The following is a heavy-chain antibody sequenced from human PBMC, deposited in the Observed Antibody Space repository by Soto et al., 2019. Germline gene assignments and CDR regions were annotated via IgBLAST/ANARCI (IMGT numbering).Heavy chain of an antibody. V-gene: IGHV3-23*01. CDR1: GFTFSSYA. CDR3: AKRGLAVAGPYYSDF. Sequence: EVHLLESGGGLVQPGGSLRLSCAASGFTFSSYAMSWVRQAPGKGLEWVSAISGSGDTTYYADSVKGRFSISRDNSNNAPYLQVNSLRADDTAVYFCAKRGLAVAGPYYSDFWGQGTLVTVSS. CDR2: ISGSGDTT. D-gene: IGHD6-19*01. J-gene: IGHJ4*02.